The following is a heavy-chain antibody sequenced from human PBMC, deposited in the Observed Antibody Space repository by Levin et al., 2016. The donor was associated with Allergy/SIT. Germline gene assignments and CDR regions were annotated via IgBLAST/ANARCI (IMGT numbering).Heavy chain of an antibody. Sequence: GGSLRLSCAASGFTFSSYAMNWVRQAPGKGLEWVSGISGSGGSTYYADSVKGRFTISRDNSKNTLYLQMNSLRAEDTAVYYCAKDQHNIVVVVAAIDYWGQGTLVTVSS. CDR1: GFTFSSYA. D-gene: IGHD2-15*01. CDR2: ISGSGGST. CDR3: AKDQHNIVVVVAAIDY. J-gene: IGHJ4*02. V-gene: IGHV3-23*01.